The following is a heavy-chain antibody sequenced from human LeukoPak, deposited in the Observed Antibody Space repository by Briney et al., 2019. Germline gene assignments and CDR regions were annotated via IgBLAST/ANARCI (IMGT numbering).Heavy chain of an antibody. CDR2: INPNSGGT. CDR1: GYTFTGYY. J-gene: IGHJ3*02. V-gene: IGHV1-2*02. Sequence: ASVTVSFMASGYTFTGYYMHWVRQAPGQGLEWMGWINPNSGGTNYAQKFQGRVTMTRDTSISTAYMELSRLRSDDTAVYYCARTSTYYYDSSGYSDAFDIWGQGTMVTVSS. CDR3: ARTSTYYYDSSGYSDAFDI. D-gene: IGHD3-22*01.